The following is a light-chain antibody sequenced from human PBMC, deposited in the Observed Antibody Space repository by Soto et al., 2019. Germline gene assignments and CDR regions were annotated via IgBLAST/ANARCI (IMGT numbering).Light chain of an antibody. CDR1: QSVNSY. CDR2: AAS. CDR3: QQSYSTPPT. Sequence: DIQMTQSPSSLSASIGARVTITCRASQSVNSYLNWYQQKSGKAPRLLIYAASTLQSGVPSRFSGSGFGTDFTLTISSLQPEDFATYHCQQSYSTPPTFGQGTRVEIK. J-gene: IGKJ1*01. V-gene: IGKV1-39*01.